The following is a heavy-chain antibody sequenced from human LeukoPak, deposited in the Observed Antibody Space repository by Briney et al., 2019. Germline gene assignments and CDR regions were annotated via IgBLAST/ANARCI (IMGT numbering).Heavy chain of an antibody. J-gene: IGHJ3*02. CDR1: GGSISSYY. CDR3: ARWRPPGGYPTGQSFVFDI. V-gene: IGHV4-59*08. CDR2: IYYSGST. D-gene: IGHD3-22*01. Sequence: SETLSLTCTVSGGSISSYYWSWIRQPPGKGLEWIGYIYYSGSTNYNPSLKGRVTISVDTSKNQFSLKLSSVTAADTAVYYCARWRPPGGYPTGQSFVFDIWGQGTMVTVSS.